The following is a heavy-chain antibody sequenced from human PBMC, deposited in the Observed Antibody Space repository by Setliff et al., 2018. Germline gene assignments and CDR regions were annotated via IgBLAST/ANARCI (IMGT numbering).Heavy chain of an antibody. Sequence: SETLSLTCTVSGGSISSHYWSWIRQPPGKGLEWIGSIYYSGSTNYNPSIKSRVTISVDTSKNQFSLKLSSVTAADTAVYYCARLGGYGDYRTYYFDYWGQGTLVTVSS. J-gene: IGHJ4*02. CDR2: IYYSGST. CDR1: GGSISSHY. V-gene: IGHV4-59*11. D-gene: IGHD4-17*01. CDR3: ARLGGYGDYRTYYFDY.